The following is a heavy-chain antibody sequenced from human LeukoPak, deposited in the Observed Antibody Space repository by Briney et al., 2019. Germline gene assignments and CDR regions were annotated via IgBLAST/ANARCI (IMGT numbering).Heavy chain of an antibody. J-gene: IGHJ6*03. CDR1: GGSFNNYP. V-gene: IGHV1-69*02. CDR3: ASTSNPTTLGSYYYYYYYMGV. Sequence: SVKVSCKVSGGSFNNYPISWVRQAPGQGLEWMGRIVPILDMANYAQKFQGRVTISADKSTDTAYMELSSLRSEDTAVYYCASTSNPTTLGSYYYYYYYMGVWGKGTTVTVSS. CDR2: IVPILDMA. D-gene: IGHD4-11*01.